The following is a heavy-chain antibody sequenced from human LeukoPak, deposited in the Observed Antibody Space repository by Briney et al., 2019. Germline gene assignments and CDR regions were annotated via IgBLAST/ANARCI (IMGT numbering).Heavy chain of an antibody. CDR2: IPYDGSNK. CDR3: AKDVDTAVGY. CDR1: GFTFSSYG. D-gene: IGHD5-18*01. Sequence: PGGSLRLSCAASGFTFSSYGMHWVRQAPGKGLEWVAVIPYDGSNKYYADSVKGRFTISRDNSKNTLYLQMNSLRAEDTAVYYCAKDVDTAVGYWGQGTLVTVSS. J-gene: IGHJ4*02. V-gene: IGHV3-30*18.